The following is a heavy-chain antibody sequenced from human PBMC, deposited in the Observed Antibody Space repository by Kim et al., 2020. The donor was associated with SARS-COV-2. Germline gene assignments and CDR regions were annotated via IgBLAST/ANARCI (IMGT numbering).Heavy chain of an antibody. CDR3: GXLXAGY. J-gene: IGHJ4*02. Sequence: GGSLRLSCVASGFTFSDHYMDWVRQAPGKGLEWVGRIRTKAKDYTTNYAASVRGRITXSRDDSKNSVYLQXXSLQTEDTAVYYCGXLXAGYWGQGTLVTVS. CDR2: IRTKAKDYTT. D-gene: IGHD3-16*01. CDR1: GFTFSDHY. V-gene: IGHV3-72*01.